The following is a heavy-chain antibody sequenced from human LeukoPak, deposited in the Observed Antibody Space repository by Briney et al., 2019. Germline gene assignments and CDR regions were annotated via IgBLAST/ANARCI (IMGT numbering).Heavy chain of an antibody. D-gene: IGHD2-15*01. Sequence: GESLKISCKGSGYSFTSCWIGWVRQMPGKGLEWMGIIYPGDSDTRYSPSFQGQVTISADKSISTAYLQWSSLKASDTAMYYSARRGSFRYCSGGSCPFNWFDPWGQGTLVTVSS. V-gene: IGHV5-51*01. CDR2: IYPGDSDT. J-gene: IGHJ5*02. CDR1: GYSFTSCW. CDR3: ARRGSFRYCSGGSCPFNWFDP.